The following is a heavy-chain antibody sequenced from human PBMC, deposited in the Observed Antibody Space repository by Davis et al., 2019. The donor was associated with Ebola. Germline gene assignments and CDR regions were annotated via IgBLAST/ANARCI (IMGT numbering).Heavy chain of an antibody. CDR1: GFTISTYW. V-gene: IGHV3-20*04. CDR3: AKEMEVTKPYDH. D-gene: IGHD2-21*02. J-gene: IGHJ4*02. CDR2: INWNGGST. Sequence: GESLKISCVASGFTISTYWMNWVRQGPGKGLEWVAHINWNGGSTVYADSVKGRFTVFRDTAKDTLFLQMDSLRDEDTAIYYCAKEMEVTKPYDHWGQGTLVTVSS.